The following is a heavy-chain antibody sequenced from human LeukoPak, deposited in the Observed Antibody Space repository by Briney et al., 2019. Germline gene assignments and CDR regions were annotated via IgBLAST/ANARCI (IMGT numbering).Heavy chain of an antibody. D-gene: IGHD3-22*01. CDR3: ARAVRDYYDSSGYYYKSTCYFDL. V-gene: IGHV4-31*03. CDR2: IYYSGST. J-gene: IGHJ2*01. Sequence: SETLSLTCTVSGGSISSGGYYWSWIRQHPGKGLEWIGYIYYSGSTYYNPSLKSRVTISVDTSKNQFSLKLSSVTAADTAVYYCARAVRDYYDSSGYYYKSTCYFDLWGRGTLVTVSS. CDR1: GGSISSGGYY.